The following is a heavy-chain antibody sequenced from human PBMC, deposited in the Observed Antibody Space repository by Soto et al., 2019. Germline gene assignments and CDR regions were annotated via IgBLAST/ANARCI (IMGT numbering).Heavy chain of an antibody. Sequence: EVQLVESGGGLVEPGTSLRLSCVGSGVNSKDHAMHWVRQAPGKGLEWVSGIMWNSDRLGYADSVKGRFTISRDNAKNSLYLQMNSLRPEDSALYYCGKDINAGGMDVWGQGTTVTVSS. CDR2: IMWNSDRL. D-gene: IGHD1-26*01. CDR3: GKDINAGGMDV. J-gene: IGHJ6*02. CDR1: GVNSKDHA. V-gene: IGHV3-9*02.